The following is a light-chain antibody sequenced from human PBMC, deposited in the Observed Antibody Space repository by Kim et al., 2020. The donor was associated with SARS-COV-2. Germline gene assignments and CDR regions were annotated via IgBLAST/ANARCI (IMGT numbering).Light chain of an antibody. Sequence: PGRQVTLTGGSSTGVITVGNNPYWFQQKPGQAPRTRIYDNSNKRTGTPGRLSATPLGRNAALTLSGAMPEDEAEYYCLLYYHGYRIFGGGTQLAIL. CDR1: TGVITVGNN. V-gene: IGLV7-46*01. CDR2: DNS. J-gene: IGLJ2*01. CDR3: LLYYHGYRI.